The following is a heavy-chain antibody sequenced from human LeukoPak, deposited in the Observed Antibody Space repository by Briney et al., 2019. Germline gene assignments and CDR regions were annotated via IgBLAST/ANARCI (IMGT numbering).Heavy chain of an antibody. J-gene: IGHJ4*02. Sequence: GGSLRLSCAASGFTFSSYAMSSVRQAPGKGLEWVSVISRCGVQTYYADSVESRFTISRDKSKNTLYLQMNSLRAEDTALYYCAKDKFLTTAKRLDSWGQGTLVTVSS. CDR1: GFTFSSYA. D-gene: IGHD4-17*01. CDR2: ISRCGVQT. V-gene: IGHV3-23*01. CDR3: AKDKFLTTAKRLDS.